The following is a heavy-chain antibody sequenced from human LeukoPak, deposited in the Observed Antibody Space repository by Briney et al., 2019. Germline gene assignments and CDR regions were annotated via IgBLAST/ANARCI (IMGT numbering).Heavy chain of an antibody. CDR1: GDSINTRPYW. Sequence: SRTLSLTCTVSGDSINTRPYWWTWGRHPPGKGLEWIGEISHSGSTKYNPSLRSRVTISADESTNQVSLTFSSVTAADTAVYFCARAPPWALDYWGPGNLATVSS. CDR3: ARAPPWALDY. J-gene: IGHJ4*02. D-gene: IGHD7-27*01. CDR2: ISHSGST. V-gene: IGHV4-4*02.